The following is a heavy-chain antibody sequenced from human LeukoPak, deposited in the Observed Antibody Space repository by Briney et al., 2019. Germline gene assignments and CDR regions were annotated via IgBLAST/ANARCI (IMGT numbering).Heavy chain of an antibody. CDR3: ARAKAYDNNGFYYQGAFDI. J-gene: IGHJ3*02. V-gene: IGHV4-31*03. CDR1: GGSISSGGYY. D-gene: IGHD3-22*01. CDR2: IYYSGST. Sequence: SGTLSLTCTVSGGSISSGGYYWTWIRQHPGKGLEWIGYIYYSGSTYYNPSLKNRVTMSVDMSKNQFSLKLSSVTAADTAVYYCARAKAYDNNGFYYQGAFDIWGQGTMVTVSS.